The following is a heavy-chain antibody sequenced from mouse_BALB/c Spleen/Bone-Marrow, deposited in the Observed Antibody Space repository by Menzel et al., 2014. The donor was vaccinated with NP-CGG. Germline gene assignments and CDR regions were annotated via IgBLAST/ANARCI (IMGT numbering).Heavy chain of an antibody. J-gene: IGHJ3*01. CDR1: GYTFTDYA. V-gene: IGHV1-67*01. CDR2: ISTYSGNT. Sequence: VKLQESGPELVRPGVSVKISCKGSGYTFTDYAMHWVKQGHAKSLEWIGVISTYSGNTNYNQKFKAKATMTVDKSSSTAYMELARLTSEDSAIYYCERGYYGSSYLFAYWGQGTLVTVSA. CDR3: ERGYYGSSYLFAY. D-gene: IGHD1-1*01.